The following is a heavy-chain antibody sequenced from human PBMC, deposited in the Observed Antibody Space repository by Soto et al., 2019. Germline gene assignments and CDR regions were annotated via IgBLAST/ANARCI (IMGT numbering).Heavy chain of an antibody. D-gene: IGHD6-13*01. CDR3: AREEGNIAAAFDY. CDR1: GXTVSSXX. V-gene: IGHV3-66*01. Sequence: GGSLRLSCXASGXTVSSXXMSXXRQAPGKGLEWVSVIFSGGSTYYADSVKGRFTISRDNSKNTLYLQMNSLRAEDTAVYYCAREEGNIAAAFDYWGQGTLVTVSS. CDR2: IFSGGST. J-gene: IGHJ4*02.